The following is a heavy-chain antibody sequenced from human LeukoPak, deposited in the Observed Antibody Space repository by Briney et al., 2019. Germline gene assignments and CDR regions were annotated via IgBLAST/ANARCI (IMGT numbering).Heavy chain of an antibody. CDR1: GGSISSYY. V-gene: IGHV4-59*01. CDR2: IYYSGST. J-gene: IGHJ5*02. CDR3: ARARYNWFDP. Sequence: PSETLSLTCTVSGGSISSYYWSWIRQPPGKGLEWIGYIYYSGSTNYNPSLKSRVTISVDTSKNQFSLDLSSVTAADTAAYYCARARYNWFDPWGQGTLVTVSS.